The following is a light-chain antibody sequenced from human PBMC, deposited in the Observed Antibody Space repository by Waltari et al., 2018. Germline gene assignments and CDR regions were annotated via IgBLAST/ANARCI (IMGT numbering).Light chain of an antibody. CDR1: SSNIGAGYD. V-gene: IGLV1-40*01. CDR2: GNS. J-gene: IGLJ2*01. CDR3: QSYDSSLSGSVV. Sequence: QSVLTQPPSVSGAPGQRVTIPCTGSSSNIGAGYDVHWYQQLPGTAPKLLIYGNSNRPSGVPDRFYGAKAGTSAYLAITGLQAEDEADYYCQSYDSSLSGSVVFGGGTKLTVL.